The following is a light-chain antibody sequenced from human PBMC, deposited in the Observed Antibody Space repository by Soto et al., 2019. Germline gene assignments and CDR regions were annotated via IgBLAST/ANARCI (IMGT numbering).Light chain of an antibody. V-gene: IGKV1-5*01. CDR1: QSISPW. CDR3: QQYHSYPLT. J-gene: IGKJ4*01. CDR2: GTS. Sequence: DIHMTQSPSTLSASEGDRVTITCRASQSISPWLAWYQQKPGKVPKLLIYGTSSLESGVPSRLSGSGSGTDFTLTINSLQPDDLGTYYCQQYHSYPLTFGGGTKVEIK.